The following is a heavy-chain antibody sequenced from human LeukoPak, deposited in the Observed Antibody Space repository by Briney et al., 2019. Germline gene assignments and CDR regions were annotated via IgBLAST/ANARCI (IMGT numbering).Heavy chain of an antibody. CDR3: VRESEYYFDHSASFDY. D-gene: IGHD3-22*01. CDR2: MSSEVNAI. V-gene: IGHV3-30-3*01. Sequence: GRSLRRSCAPSGFTLTAYLIHCVRQAPGKGVGWGAVMSSEVNAIFYADSVKGRFTISRDNYKTTLYLQMNSLRAEDTAVYYCVRESEYYFDHSASFDYWGQGTLVTVSS. CDR1: GFTLTAYL. J-gene: IGHJ4*02.